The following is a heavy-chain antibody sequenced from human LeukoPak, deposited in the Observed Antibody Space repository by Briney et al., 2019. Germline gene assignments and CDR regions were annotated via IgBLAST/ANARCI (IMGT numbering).Heavy chain of an antibody. V-gene: IGHV4-4*07. Sequence: SETLSLTCTVSGGSISRYYWSWIRQPAGKGLEWIGRIYTSGSTNYNPSLKSRVTMSVDTSKNQFSLKLSSVTAADTAVYYCARDQYYDILTGLNYYYYYGMDVWGQGTTVTVSS. CDR1: GGSISRYY. J-gene: IGHJ6*02. CDR2: IYTSGST. CDR3: ARDQYYDILTGLNYYYYYGMDV. D-gene: IGHD3-9*01.